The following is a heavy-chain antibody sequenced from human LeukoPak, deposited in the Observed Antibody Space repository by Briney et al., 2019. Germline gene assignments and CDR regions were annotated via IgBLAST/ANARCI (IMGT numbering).Heavy chain of an antibody. J-gene: IGHJ5*02. CDR1: GYTFTGYY. CDR2: INPNSGGT. V-gene: IGHV1-2*02. CDR3: ARDGGDYDWFDP. Sequence: ASVKVSCKASGYTFTGYYMHWVRQAPGQGLEWMGWINPNSGGTNYAQKFQGRVTMTRDTSISTAYMELSRLRSDDTAGYYCARDGGDYDWFDPWGQGTLVTVSS. D-gene: IGHD4-17*01.